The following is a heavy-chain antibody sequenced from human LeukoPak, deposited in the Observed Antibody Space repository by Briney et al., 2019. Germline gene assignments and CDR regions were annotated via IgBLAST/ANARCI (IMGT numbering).Heavy chain of an antibody. D-gene: IGHD1-7*01. CDR3: AREKRTGTTLDNWFDP. V-gene: IGHV1-8*01. J-gene: IGHJ5*02. CDR1: GYTFTSYD. CDR2: MNPNSGNT. Sequence: EASVKVSCKASGYTFTSYDINWVRQATGQGLEWMGWMNPNSGNTGYAQKFQGRVTMTRNTSISTAYMELSSLRSEDTAVYYCAREKRTGTTLDNWFDPWGQGTLVTVSS.